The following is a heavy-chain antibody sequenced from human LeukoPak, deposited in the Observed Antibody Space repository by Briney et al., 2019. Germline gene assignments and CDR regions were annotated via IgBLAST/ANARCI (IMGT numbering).Heavy chain of an antibody. CDR3: ARDMTITGADDY. CDR1: GFTFSSYS. V-gene: IGHV3-21*01. CDR2: ISSSSSYI. J-gene: IGHJ4*02. Sequence: PGGSLRLSCAASGFTFSSYSMNWVRQAPGKGLEWVSSISSSSSYIYYADSVKGRFTISRDDAKNSLYLQMNSLRAEDTAIYYCARDMTITGADDYWGQGTLVTVSS. D-gene: IGHD6-13*01.